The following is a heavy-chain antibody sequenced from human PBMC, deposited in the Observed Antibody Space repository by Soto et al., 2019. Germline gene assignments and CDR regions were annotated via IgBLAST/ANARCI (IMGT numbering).Heavy chain of an antibody. CDR2: ISAYNGNT. V-gene: IGHV1-18*01. Sequence: QVQLVQSGAEVKKPGASVKVSCKASGYTFTSYGISWVRQAPGQGLEWMGWISAYNGNTNYAQKLQGRVTMTTDTSTSTAYMELRSLRSDDTAVYYCARDLGEGRIRFFGIEDYGMDVWGQGTTVTVSS. CDR1: GYTFTSYG. D-gene: IGHD3-3*01. J-gene: IGHJ6*02. CDR3: ARDLGEGRIRFFGIEDYGMDV.